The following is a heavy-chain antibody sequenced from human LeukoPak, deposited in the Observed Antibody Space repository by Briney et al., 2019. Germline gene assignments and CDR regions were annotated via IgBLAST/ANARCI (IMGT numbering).Heavy chain of an antibody. J-gene: IGHJ3*02. D-gene: IGHD3-22*01. CDR3: IRGYYDSSGYHHDAFDI. Sequence: GGSLGLSCTASGFSFERSGMHWVRQAPGKGLEWVAFIRFDGTDKYYADSVKGRFTISRDDSKNTAYLQMNSLKTEDTAVYYCIRGYYDSSGYHHDAFDIWGQGTMVTVSS. V-gene: IGHV3-30*02. CDR2: IRFDGTDK. CDR1: GFSFERSG.